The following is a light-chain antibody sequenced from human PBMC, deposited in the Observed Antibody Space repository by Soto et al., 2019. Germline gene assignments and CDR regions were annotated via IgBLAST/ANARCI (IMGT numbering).Light chain of an antibody. V-gene: IGKV1-9*01. Sequence: DIQLTQSPSFLSASVGDRVTVSCRASQDISTSLAWFQQKAGKVPQLLVYPASTLQDGVPSRFSGSGSGTYFTLTINNLQAEDFATYYCQQYQDFYTFGQGTKLEIK. CDR2: PAS. J-gene: IGKJ2*01. CDR3: QQYQDFYT. CDR1: QDISTS.